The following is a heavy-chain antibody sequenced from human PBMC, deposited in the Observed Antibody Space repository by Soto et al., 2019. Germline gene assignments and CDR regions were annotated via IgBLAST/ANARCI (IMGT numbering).Heavy chain of an antibody. CDR2: IIPLLDIT. CDR3: ARDSPFGSTFSGYDAIDS. D-gene: IGHD5-12*01. Sequence: QVQLVQSGAEVKKPGSSVKVSCKASGGAFTNDIITWVRQAPGQGLEWMGRIIPLLDITNYAQKFQGRVTITADKSTSTAYMELNSLISEDTAVYYCARDSPFGSTFSGYDAIDSWGQGTLVTVSS. CDR1: GGAFTNDI. J-gene: IGHJ4*02. V-gene: IGHV1-69*08.